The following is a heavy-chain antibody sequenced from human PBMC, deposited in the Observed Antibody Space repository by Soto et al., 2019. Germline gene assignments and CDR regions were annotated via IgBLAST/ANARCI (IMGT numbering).Heavy chain of an antibody. CDR3: AKKVPAALRLYYFFGLDV. CDR1: GASISSDNR. D-gene: IGHD2-15*01. V-gene: IGHV4-4*02. CDR2: ISQSGTT. J-gene: IGHJ6*02. Sequence: SETLSLTCAVSGASISSDNRWTWVRQPPGEGLEWIGEISQSGTTKYNPPLASRVTISVDKSKNQFSLRLTSMTAAETAVYYCAKKVPAALRLYYFFGLDVWGQGTTVTVSS.